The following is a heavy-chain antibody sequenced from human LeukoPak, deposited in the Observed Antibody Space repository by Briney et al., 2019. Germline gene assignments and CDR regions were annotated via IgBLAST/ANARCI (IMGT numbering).Heavy chain of an antibody. CDR1: GYSISSGYY. J-gene: IGHJ5*02. D-gene: IGHD3-10*01. CDR3: ARSGGVRGVRVYWFDP. V-gene: IGHV4-38-2*02. CDR2: IYHSGST. Sequence: SETLSLTCTVSGYSISSGYYWGWIRQPPGKGLEWIGSIYHSGSTYYNPSLKSRVTISVDTSKNQFSLKLSSVTAADTAVYYCARSGGVRGVRVYWFDPWGQGTLVTVSS.